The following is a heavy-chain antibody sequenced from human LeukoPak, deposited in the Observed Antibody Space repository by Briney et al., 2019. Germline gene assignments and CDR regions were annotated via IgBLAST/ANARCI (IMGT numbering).Heavy chain of an antibody. V-gene: IGHV3-21*01. Sequence: GGSLRLSCAASGFTFSSYSMNWVRQAPGKGLEWVSSISSSSSYIYYADSVKGRFTISRDNAKNSLYLQMNSLRAEDTAVYYCARGTQNWNDGDDAFDIWGQGTMVTVSS. CDR2: ISSSSSYI. J-gene: IGHJ3*02. CDR3: ARGTQNWNDGDDAFDI. CDR1: GFTFSSYS. D-gene: IGHD1-1*01.